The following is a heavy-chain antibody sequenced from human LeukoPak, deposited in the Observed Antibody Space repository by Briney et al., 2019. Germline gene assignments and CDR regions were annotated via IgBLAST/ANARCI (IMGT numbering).Heavy chain of an antibody. CDR2: INPNGGGT. CDR1: GYTFTGYY. CDR3: ARDSYSGSYYY. D-gene: IGHD1-26*01. Sequence: ASVKVSCKASGYTFTGYYMHWVRPAPGQGLEWMGWINPNGGGTNYAQQFQGRVTMTSDTSISTAYMELSSLRSDDTAVYYCARDSYSGSYYYWGQGTLVTVSS. J-gene: IGHJ4*02. V-gene: IGHV1-2*02.